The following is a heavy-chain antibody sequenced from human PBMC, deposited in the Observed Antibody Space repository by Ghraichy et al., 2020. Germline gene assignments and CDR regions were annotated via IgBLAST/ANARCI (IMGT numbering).Heavy chain of an antibody. D-gene: IGHD3-10*01. CDR2: IYYSGST. Sequence: LSLTCTVSGGSISSYYWSWIRQPPGKGLEWIGYIYYSGSTNYNPSLKSRVTISVDTSKNQFSLKLSSVTAADTAVYYCARESGLSGSGPSLVTYYGMDVWGRGTTVTVSS. CDR1: GGSISSYY. V-gene: IGHV4-59*01. CDR3: ARESGLSGSGPSLVTYYGMDV. J-gene: IGHJ6*02.